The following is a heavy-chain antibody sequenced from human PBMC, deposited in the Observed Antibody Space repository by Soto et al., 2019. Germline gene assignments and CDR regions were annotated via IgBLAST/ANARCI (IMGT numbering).Heavy chain of an antibody. V-gene: IGHV2-5*02. CDR1: WFSLSTRGGG. CDR3: AHIHHYDDGFDP. Sequence: SGPTLVNPPQTLTLTCTFSWFSLSTRGGGVGLIRQPPGKALEWLALIFRDDDKRYSPSLKSRLTITGDTSKNQVVLTMTNMDPMDTATYYCAHIHHYDDGFDPWGQGTLVTVSS. CDR2: IFRDDDK. J-gene: IGHJ5*02. D-gene: IGHD4-17*01.